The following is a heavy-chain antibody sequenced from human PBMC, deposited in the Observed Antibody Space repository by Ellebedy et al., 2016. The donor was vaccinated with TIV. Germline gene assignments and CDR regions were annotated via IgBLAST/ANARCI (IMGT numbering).Heavy chain of an antibody. V-gene: IGHV4-31*03. CDR2: IYYSGRT. J-gene: IGHJ5*02. CDR1: GDSISSGDYY. Sequence: LRLSCTVSGDSISSGDYYWSWIRQHPGKGLEWIGYIYYSGRTYPNPSLKSRVTISLDTSKNQVSLRLSSVTAADTAVYYCAREGLGGFWFDPWGQGTLVTVSS. CDR3: AREGLGGFWFDP. D-gene: IGHD3/OR15-3a*01.